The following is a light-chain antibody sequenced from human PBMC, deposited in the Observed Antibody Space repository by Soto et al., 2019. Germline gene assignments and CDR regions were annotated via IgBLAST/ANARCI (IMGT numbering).Light chain of an antibody. CDR3: QHFNSYSLTWT. CDR2: DAS. V-gene: IGKV1-5*01. J-gene: IGKJ1*01. CDR1: ESISTW. Sequence: DIQMTQSPSTLSASVGDRVSITCRASESISTWLAWYQQKPGKAPNLLIYDASSLESGVPSRFSGSGSGTEFTLTINSLQPGDFATYYCQHFNSYSLTWTFGQGTKVDIK.